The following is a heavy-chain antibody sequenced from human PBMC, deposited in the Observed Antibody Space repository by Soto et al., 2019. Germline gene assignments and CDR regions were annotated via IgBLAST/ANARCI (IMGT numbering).Heavy chain of an antibody. V-gene: IGHV4-30-2*01. CDR3: ARLIAVGVYYFDY. CDR1: GGSISSGGYS. CDR2: IYHSGST. D-gene: IGHD6-19*01. Sequence: SETLSLTCAVSGGSISSGGYSWSWIRQPPGKGLEWIGYIYHSGSTYYNPSLKSRVTISVDRSKSQFSLKLSSVTAADTAVYYCARLIAVGVYYFDYWGQGTLVTISS. J-gene: IGHJ4*02.